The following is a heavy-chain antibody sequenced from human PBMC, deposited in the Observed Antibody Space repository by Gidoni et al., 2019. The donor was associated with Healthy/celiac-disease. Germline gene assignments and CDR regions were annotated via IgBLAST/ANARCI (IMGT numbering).Heavy chain of an antibody. CDR3: ARNRREVPAAIDWFDP. CDR1: GGSFSGYY. D-gene: IGHD2-2*01. Sequence: QVQLQQWGAGLLKPSETLSLTCAVYGGSFSGYYWSWIRQPPGTGLEWIGEINHSGSTNYNPSLKSRVTISVDTSKNQFSLKLSSVTAADTAVYYCARNRREVPAAIDWFDPWGQGTLVTVSS. CDR2: INHSGST. J-gene: IGHJ5*02. V-gene: IGHV4-34*01.